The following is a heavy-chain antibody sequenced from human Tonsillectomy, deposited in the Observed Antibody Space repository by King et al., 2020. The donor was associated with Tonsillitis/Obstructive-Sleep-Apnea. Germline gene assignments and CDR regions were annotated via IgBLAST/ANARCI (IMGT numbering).Heavy chain of an antibody. Sequence: QLQESGPGLVKPSETLSLTCTVSGGSISSYYWSWIRQPPGKGLEWIGYIYYSGSTNYNPSLKSRVTISVDTSKNQFSLKLSSVTAADTAVYYCARAGYDFWSGYQNNWFDPWGQGTLVTVSS. J-gene: IGHJ5*02. V-gene: IGHV4-59*01. D-gene: IGHD3-3*01. CDR2: IYYSGST. CDR1: GGSISSYY. CDR3: ARAGYDFWSGYQNNWFDP.